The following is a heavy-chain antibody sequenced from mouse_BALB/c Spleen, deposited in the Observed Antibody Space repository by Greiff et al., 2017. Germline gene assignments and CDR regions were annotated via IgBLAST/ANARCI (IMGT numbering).Heavy chain of an antibody. V-gene: IGHV1-5*01. D-gene: IGHD2-3*01. CDR1: GYTFTSYW. J-gene: IGHJ2*01. CDR3: TRGDGYPLYFDY. CDR2: IYPGNSDT. Sequence: VQLQQSGTVLARPGASVKMSCKASGYTFTSYWMHWVKQRPGQGLEWIGAIYPGNSDTSYNQKFKGKAKLTAVTSTSTAYMELSSLTNEDSAVYYCTRGDGYPLYFDYWGQGTTLTVSS.